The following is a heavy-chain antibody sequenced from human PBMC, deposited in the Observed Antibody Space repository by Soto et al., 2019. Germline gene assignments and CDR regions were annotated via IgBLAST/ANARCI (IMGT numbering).Heavy chain of an antibody. D-gene: IGHD3-22*01. Sequence: SCAASGFTFSSYGMHWVRQAPGKGLEWVAIIWYDGSNKYYADSVKGRFTISRDNSKNTLYLQMNSLRAEDTAVYYCARVILIDYDSSGFDYWGQGTLVTVSS. J-gene: IGHJ4*02. CDR1: GFTFSSYG. CDR2: IWYDGSNK. CDR3: ARVILIDYDSSGFDY. V-gene: IGHV3-30*02.